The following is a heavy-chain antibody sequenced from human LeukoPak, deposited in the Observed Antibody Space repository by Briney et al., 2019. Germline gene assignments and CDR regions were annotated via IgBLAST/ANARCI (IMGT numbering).Heavy chain of an antibody. CDR1: GFTFSSYW. Sequence: GGSLRLSCAASGFTFSSYWMSWVRQAPGKGLEWVANIKQDGSEKYYVDSVKGRFTISRDNSKNTLYLQMNSLRAEDTAVYYCAKTGTSYSSSSEFYYWGQGTLVTVSS. CDR2: IKQDGSEK. J-gene: IGHJ4*02. CDR3: AKTGTSYSSSSEFYY. V-gene: IGHV3-7*01. D-gene: IGHD6-6*01.